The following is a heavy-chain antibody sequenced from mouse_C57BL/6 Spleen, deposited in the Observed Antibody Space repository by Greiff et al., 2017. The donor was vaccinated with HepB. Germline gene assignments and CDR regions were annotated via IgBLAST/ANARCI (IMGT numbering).Heavy chain of an antibody. V-gene: IGHV5-6*01. Sequence: EVHLVESGGDLVKPGGSLKLSCAASGFTFSSYGMSWVRQTPDKRLEWVATISSGGSYTYYPDSVKGRFTISRDNAKNTLYLQMSSLKSEDTAMYYCARGYYSNYWYFDVWGTGTTVTVSS. J-gene: IGHJ1*03. D-gene: IGHD2-5*01. CDR3: ARGYYSNYWYFDV. CDR1: GFTFSSYG. CDR2: ISSGGSYT.